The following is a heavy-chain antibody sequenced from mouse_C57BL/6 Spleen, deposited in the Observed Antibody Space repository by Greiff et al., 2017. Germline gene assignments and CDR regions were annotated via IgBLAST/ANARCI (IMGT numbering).Heavy chain of an antibody. V-gene: IGHV1-18*01. J-gene: IGHJ4*01. CDR1: GYTFTDYN. CDR2: INPNNGGT. Sequence: EVQLQQSGPELVKPGASVKIPCKASGYTFTDYNMAWVKQSHGKSLEWIGDINPNNGGTIYNQKFKGKATLTVDKSSSTAYMELRSLTSEDTAVYYCARELIYYGNLYAMDYWGQGTSVTVSS. D-gene: IGHD2-1*01. CDR3: ARELIYYGNLYAMDY.